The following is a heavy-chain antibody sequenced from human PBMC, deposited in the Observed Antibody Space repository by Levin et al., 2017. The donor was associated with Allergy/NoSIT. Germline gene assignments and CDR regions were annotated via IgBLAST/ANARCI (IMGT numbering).Heavy chain of an antibody. CDR3: ARTGRFTMINWFDP. Sequence: SETLSLTCAVYGGSFSGYYWSWIRQPPGKGLEWIGEINHSGSTNYNPSLKSRVTISVDTSKNQFSLKLSSVTAADTAVYYCARTGRFTMINWFDPWGQGTLVTVSS. J-gene: IGHJ5*02. CDR1: GGSFSGYY. D-gene: IGHD3-22*01. CDR2: INHSGST. V-gene: IGHV4-34*01.